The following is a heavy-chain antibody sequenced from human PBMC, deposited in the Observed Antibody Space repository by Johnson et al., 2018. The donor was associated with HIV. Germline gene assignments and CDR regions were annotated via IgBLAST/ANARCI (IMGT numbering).Heavy chain of an antibody. J-gene: IGHJ3*02. CDR2: IGTAGDT. CDR3: ARARGFGGPGSPGAFDI. CDR1: GFTFSSYD. Sequence: EVQLVESGGGLVQPGGSLRLSCAASGFTFSSYDMHWVRQATGKGLEWVSAIGTAGDTYYPVSVKGRLTISRENAKNSLFLQINSLRGEDTAFYYCARARGFGGPGSPGAFDIWGQGTMVTVSS. D-gene: IGHD3-10*01. V-gene: IGHV3-13*01.